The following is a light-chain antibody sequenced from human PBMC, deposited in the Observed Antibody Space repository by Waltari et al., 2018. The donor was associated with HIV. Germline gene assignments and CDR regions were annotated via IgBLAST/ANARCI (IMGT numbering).Light chain of an antibody. CDR2: DAS. Sequence: EIVLTQSPATLSLSPGERATLSCRASQSVSSYLAWYQQKPGQAPRLLIYDASNRSTGIPARFSGSGSGTDFTLTIRSLEPEEFAVYYCQQRSNWPLTFGGGTQVEIK. V-gene: IGKV3-11*01. J-gene: IGKJ4*01. CDR3: QQRSNWPLT. CDR1: QSVSSY.